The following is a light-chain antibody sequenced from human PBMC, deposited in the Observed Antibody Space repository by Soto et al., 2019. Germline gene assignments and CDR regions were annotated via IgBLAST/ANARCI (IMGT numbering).Light chain of an antibody. CDR2: WSS. J-gene: IGKJ2*01. CDR1: QSVLSTSNNKNY. V-gene: IGKV4-1*01. Sequence: DIVMTQSPDSLAVSLGERATINCRSSQSVLSTSNNKNYLGWYQVKPGQPPKLLISWSSTRESGVPDRFSGSGFATAFTLTISSMQAEDVAVYYCQQCYDIPPFMQAFGQGTQLEIK. CDR3: QQCYDIPPFMQA.